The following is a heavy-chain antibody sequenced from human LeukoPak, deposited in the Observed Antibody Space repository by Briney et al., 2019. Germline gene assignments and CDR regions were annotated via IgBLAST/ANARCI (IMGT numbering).Heavy chain of an antibody. CDR2: IIPILGIA. Sequence: GSSVKVSCKASGGTFSSYAISWVRQAPGQGLEWMGRIIPILGIANYAQKFQGRVTITADKSTSTAYMELSSLRSEDTAVYYCARVGSDYEIDYWGQGTLVTVSS. CDR1: GGTFSSYA. V-gene: IGHV1-69*04. D-gene: IGHD5-12*01. J-gene: IGHJ4*02. CDR3: ARVGSDYEIDY.